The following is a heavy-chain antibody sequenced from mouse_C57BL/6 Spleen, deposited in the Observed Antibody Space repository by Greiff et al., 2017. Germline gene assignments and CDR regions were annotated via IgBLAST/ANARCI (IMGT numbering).Heavy chain of an antibody. CDR1: GYTFTSHW. D-gene: IGHD1-1*01. CDR2: IYPGSGST. V-gene: IGHV1-55*01. Sequence: QVQLQQPGAELVKPGASVKMSCKSSGYTFTSHWITWVKQRPGQGLEWIGDIYPGSGSTNYNEKFKSKATLTVDTSSSTAYMHLSILTSEDSAVYYCARVAITTVVDYFDYWGQGTTLTVSS. J-gene: IGHJ2*01. CDR3: ARVAITTVVDYFDY.